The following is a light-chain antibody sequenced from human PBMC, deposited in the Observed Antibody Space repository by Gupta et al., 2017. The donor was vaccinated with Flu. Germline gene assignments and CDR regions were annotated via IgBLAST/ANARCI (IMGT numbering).Light chain of an antibody. J-gene: IGLJ2*01. CDR3: QSYDSSNHVV. CDR2: EDN. V-gene: IGLV6-57*01. CDR1: SGSIASNY. Sequence: SVSESPGKTVTISCTRSSGSIASNYVQWYQQRPGSSPTTVIYEDNQRPSGVPDRFSGSIDSSSNSASLTISGLTAEDEADYYCQSYDSSNHVVFGGGTKLTVL.